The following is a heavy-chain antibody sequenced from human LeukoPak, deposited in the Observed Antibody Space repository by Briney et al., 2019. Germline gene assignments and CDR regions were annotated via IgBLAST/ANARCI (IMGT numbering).Heavy chain of an antibody. Sequence: GGSLRLSCADSGFTFSNYNINWVRQAPGQGLEWVSSISSSTRYIYYADSVKGRFTISRDNAKNSLYLQMNSLRAEDTAVYYCALYCTNGVCSGTIDYWGQGTLVTVSS. CDR1: GFTFSNYN. D-gene: IGHD2-8*01. CDR2: ISSSTRYI. CDR3: ALYCTNGVCSGTIDY. J-gene: IGHJ4*02. V-gene: IGHV3-21*01.